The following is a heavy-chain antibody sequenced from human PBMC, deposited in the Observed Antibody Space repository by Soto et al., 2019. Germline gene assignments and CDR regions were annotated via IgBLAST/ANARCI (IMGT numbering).Heavy chain of an antibody. D-gene: IGHD3-22*01. CDR1: GFTFSSYA. CDR3: AKDLRGYYDSSGYVY. V-gene: IGHV3-23*01. J-gene: IGHJ4*02. CDR2: ISGSGGST. Sequence: GGSLRLSCAASGFTFSSYAMSWVRQAPGKGLEWVSAISGSGGSTYYADSVKGRFTISRDISKNTLYLQMNSLRAEVTAVYYCAKDLRGYYDSSGYVYWGQGTLVTVSS.